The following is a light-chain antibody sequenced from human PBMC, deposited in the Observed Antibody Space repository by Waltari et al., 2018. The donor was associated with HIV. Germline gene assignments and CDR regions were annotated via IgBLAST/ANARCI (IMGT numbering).Light chain of an antibody. CDR2: RND. V-gene: IGLV1-47*01. CDR1: KCHIGNHF. Sequence: QPKMTQAPSASKTPGQRITMSCSGSKCHIGNHFIYWYQQIPGAATRLVMARNDRRPAGVPDRFSGTKSGTSAFLAITDLRLDDEATYVCASWDDNLRHWVFGGGTKLTVL. J-gene: IGLJ3*02. CDR3: ASWDDNLRHWV.